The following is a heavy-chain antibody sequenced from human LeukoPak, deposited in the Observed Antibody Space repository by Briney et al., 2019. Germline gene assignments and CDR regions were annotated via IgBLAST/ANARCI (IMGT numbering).Heavy chain of an antibody. Sequence: SETLSLTCTVSGGSISSYYWSWIRQPPVKGLEWIGYIYYSGSTNYNPSLKSRVTISVDTSKNQFSLKLSSVTAADTAVYYCARGYYDSSGYYAADYWGQGTLVTVSS. D-gene: IGHD3-22*01. J-gene: IGHJ4*02. V-gene: IGHV4-59*01. CDR1: GGSISSYY. CDR3: ARGYYDSSGYYAADY. CDR2: IYYSGST.